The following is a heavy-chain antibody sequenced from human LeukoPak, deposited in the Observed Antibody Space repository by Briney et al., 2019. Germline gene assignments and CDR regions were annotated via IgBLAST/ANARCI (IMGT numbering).Heavy chain of an antibody. J-gene: IGHJ3*02. Sequence: SGPALVKPTQTLTLTCTFSGVSLSTDEMSVSWVRQPPGKALEWLARIDWDDNKYYSASLKTRLTISKDTSKHQVVLTMTNMDPVDTATYYCARRLYGSGSSNAFDIWGQGTMVTVSS. CDR3: ARRLYGSGSSNAFDI. D-gene: IGHD3-10*01. CDR1: GVSLSTDEMS. V-gene: IGHV2-70*11. CDR2: IDWDDNK.